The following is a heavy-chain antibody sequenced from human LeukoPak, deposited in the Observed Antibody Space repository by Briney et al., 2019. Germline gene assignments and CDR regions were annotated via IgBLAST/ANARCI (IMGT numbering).Heavy chain of an antibody. D-gene: IGHD3-16*01. CDR3: AREIGMGAFDYYYYGMDV. J-gene: IGHJ6*02. CDR2: INPSGGST. Sequence: ASVTVSFTASGYTFTNYYMHWVRQAPGQGLEWMGIINPSGGSTSYAQKFQGRVTMTRDTSTSTVYMELSSLRSEDTAVYYCAREIGMGAFDYYYYGMDVWGQGTTVTVSS. CDR1: GYTFTNYY. V-gene: IGHV1-46*01.